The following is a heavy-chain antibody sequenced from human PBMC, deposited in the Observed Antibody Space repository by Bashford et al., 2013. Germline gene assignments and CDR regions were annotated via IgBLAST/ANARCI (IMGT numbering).Heavy chain of an antibody. CDR3: ARLTIFGVVIPL. CDR2: SVFTIVT. V-gene: IGHV1-18*04. CDR1: GYTLPAT. J-gene: IGHJ4*02. Sequence: ASVKVSCKASGYTLPATLSAGCDRPLDKGLSGWDGSVFTIVTQNSAQKLQGRVTMTTDTSISTAYMELSRLRSDDTAVYYCARLTIFGVVIPLWGQGTLVTVSS. D-gene: IGHD3-3*01.